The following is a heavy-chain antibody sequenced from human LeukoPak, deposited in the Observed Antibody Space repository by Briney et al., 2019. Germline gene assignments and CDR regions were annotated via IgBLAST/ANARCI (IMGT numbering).Heavy chain of an antibody. D-gene: IGHD4-17*01. CDR3: ARVSHGRLDAFDI. Sequence: SETLSLTCTVSGGSISSYYWSWIRQPPGKGLEWIGYIYYSGSTNYNPSLKSRVTISVDTSKNQFSRKLSSVADADTAVYYCARVSHGRLDAFDIWGQGIMVTVSS. V-gene: IGHV4-59*01. J-gene: IGHJ3*02. CDR2: IYYSGST. CDR1: GGSISSYY.